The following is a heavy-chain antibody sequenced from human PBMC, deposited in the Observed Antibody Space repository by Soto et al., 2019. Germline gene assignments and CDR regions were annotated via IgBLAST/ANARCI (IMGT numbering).Heavy chain of an antibody. CDR2: IYYLGNT. J-gene: IGHJ2*01. Sequence: LASTVSSGTVYITMSAVSLNHQPPGKGLEWVGSIYYLGNTYYNPSLGSRVTISVDTSKNQFSLKLRSVTAADTAVFFCQAVDAIRGVRYVSAFRLNRSSDL. V-gene: IGHV4-39*01. CDR1: SGTVYITMSA. CDR3: QAVDAIRGVRYVSAFRLNRSSDL. D-gene: IGHD2-21*01.